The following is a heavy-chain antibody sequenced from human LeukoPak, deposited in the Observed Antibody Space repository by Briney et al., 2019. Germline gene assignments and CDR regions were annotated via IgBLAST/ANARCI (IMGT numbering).Heavy chain of an antibody. J-gene: IGHJ4*02. Sequence: GGSLRLSCAASGFTVSRYYISWVRQAPGKGLEWVSVIYSGGSTYYADSVKGRFTISRDSSKNTLYLQMNSLRAEDTAVYYCARGDSVVTAAYWGQGTLVTVSS. D-gene: IGHD2-21*02. CDR2: IYSGGST. CDR3: ARGDSVVTAAY. CDR1: GFTVSRYY. V-gene: IGHV3-53*01.